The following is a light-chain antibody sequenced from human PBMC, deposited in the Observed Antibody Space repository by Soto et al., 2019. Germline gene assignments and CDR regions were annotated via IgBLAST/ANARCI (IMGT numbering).Light chain of an antibody. CDR3: CSYLGSSTV. CDR1: SGDVGNYNL. Sequence: QSVLTRPASVSGSPGQSITISCTGVSGDVGNYNLVSWYQQHPAKAPKLIIYEDDKRPSGVSNRFSGSKSGDTASLTISGLQSEDEAAYYCCSYLGSSTVFGGGTQLTVL. CDR2: EDD. J-gene: IGLJ7*01. V-gene: IGLV2-23*01.